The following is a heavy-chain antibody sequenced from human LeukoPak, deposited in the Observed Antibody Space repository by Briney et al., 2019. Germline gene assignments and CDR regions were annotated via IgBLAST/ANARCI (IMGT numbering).Heavy chain of an antibody. CDR2: INSDGSST. Sequence: PGGSLRLSCAASGFTFSSYWMHWVRQAPGKGLVWVSRINSDGSSTSYADSVKGRFTISRDNAENTLYLQMNSLRAEDTAVYYCAKREAAVAGTIDYWGQGTLVTVSS. CDR3: AKREAAVAGTIDY. D-gene: IGHD6-19*01. J-gene: IGHJ4*02. CDR1: GFTFSSYW. V-gene: IGHV3-74*01.